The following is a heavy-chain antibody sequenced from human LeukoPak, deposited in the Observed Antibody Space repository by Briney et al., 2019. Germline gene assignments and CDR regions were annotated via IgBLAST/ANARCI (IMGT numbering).Heavy chain of an antibody. J-gene: IGHJ4*02. D-gene: IGHD5-12*01. CDR1: GLTFSSYS. V-gene: IGHV3-48*04. CDR3: ARRRGYSGYDVDY. CDR2: ISSSGSTI. Sequence: GGSLRLSCAASGLTFSSYSMKWVRQAPGKGLEWVSYISSSGSTIYYADSVKGRFTISRDNAKNSLYLQMNSLRAEDTAVYYCARRRGYSGYDVDYWGQGTLVTVSS.